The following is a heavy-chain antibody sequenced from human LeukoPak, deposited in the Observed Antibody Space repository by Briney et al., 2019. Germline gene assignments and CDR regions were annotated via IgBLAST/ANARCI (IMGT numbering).Heavy chain of an antibody. CDR1: GYIFASYG. V-gene: IGHV1-18*01. Sequence: ASVRVSCKTSGYIFASYGISWVRQAPGQGLEWMGWTSVYSGNTYYGKKFQGRVTMTTDTSTSTGYMELRSLRSDDTAVYYCARDAHDLLSGYMWGQGTQVTVSS. D-gene: IGHD3-3*01. J-gene: IGHJ4*02. CDR3: ARDAHDLLSGYM. CDR2: TSVYSGNT.